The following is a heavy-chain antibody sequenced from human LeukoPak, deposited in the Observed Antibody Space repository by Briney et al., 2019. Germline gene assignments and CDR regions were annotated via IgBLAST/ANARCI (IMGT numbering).Heavy chain of an antibody. CDR3: ARAGDDYGDYVREDAFDI. V-gene: IGHV1-69*05. CDR1: GGTFSSYA. CDR2: IIPIFGTA. D-gene: IGHD4-17*01. Sequence: GASVTVSCKASGGTFSSYAISWVRQAPGQGLEWMGGIIPIFGTANYAQRFQGRVTITTDESTSTAYMELSSLRSEDTAVYYCARAGDDYGDYVREDAFDIWGQGTMVTVSS. J-gene: IGHJ3*02.